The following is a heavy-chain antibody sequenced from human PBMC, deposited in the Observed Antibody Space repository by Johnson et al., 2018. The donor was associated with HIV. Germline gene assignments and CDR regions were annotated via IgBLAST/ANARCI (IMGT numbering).Heavy chain of an antibody. CDR2: IYSGGST. CDR1: GFTVSSNY. V-gene: IGHV3-53*01. D-gene: IGHD1-26*01. J-gene: IGHJ3*02. CDR3: AREGVGTTCPFDI. Sequence: VQLVESGGGLVQPGGSLRLSCAASGFTVSSNYMSWVRQAPGKGLEWVSVIYSGGSTYYTVSVKGRFTISRDNAKSSLYLQMNSLRAEDTAMYYCAREGVGTTCPFDIWGQGTRVTVSS.